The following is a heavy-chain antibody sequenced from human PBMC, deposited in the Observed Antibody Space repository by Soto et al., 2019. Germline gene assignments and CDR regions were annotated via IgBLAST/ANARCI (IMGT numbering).Heavy chain of an antibody. CDR2: INHSGST. CDR1: GGSFSGYY. V-gene: IGHV4-34*01. CDR3: ARGGGDYYMDV. D-gene: IGHD3-16*01. J-gene: IGHJ6*03. Sequence: PSETLSLTCAVYGGSFSGYYWSWIRQPPGKGLEWIGEINHSGSTDCNPSLKSRVTISVDTSKNQFSLKLSSVTAADTAVYYCARGGGDYYMDVWDKGTTVTVS.